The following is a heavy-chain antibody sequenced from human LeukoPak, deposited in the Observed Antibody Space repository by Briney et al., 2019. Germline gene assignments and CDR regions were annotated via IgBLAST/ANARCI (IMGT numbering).Heavy chain of an antibody. V-gene: IGHV1-8*03. D-gene: IGHD3-10*01. CDR3: AREGYYYGSGRWFDP. CDR1: GYTFTSYD. J-gene: IGHJ5*02. Sequence: GASVKVSCKASGYTFTSYDINWVRQATGQGLEWMGWMNPNSGNTGYAQKFQGRVTITRNTSISTAYMELSSLRSEDTAVYYCAREGYYYGSGRWFDPWGQGTLVTVSS. CDR2: MNPNSGNT.